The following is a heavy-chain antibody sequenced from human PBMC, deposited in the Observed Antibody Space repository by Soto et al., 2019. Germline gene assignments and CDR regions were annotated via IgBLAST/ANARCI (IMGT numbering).Heavy chain of an antibody. J-gene: IGHJ6*02. Sequence: SETLSLTCAAYGGFLSGYYWSWIRHPPGKVLEWFGEINHSGSTNYNPFLKSRDTISVDTSKNQFPLKLSSVTAADTAVYYCARGPGSTVLRFVALYYYGMDGGGQGTT. D-gene: IGHD3-3*01. CDR1: GGFLSGYY. CDR2: INHSGST. V-gene: IGHV4-34*01. CDR3: ARGPGSTVLRFVALYYYGMDG.